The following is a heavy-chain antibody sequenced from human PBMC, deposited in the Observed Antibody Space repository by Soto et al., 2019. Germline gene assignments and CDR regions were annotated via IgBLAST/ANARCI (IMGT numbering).Heavy chain of an antibody. CDR2: ISYTGRT. J-gene: IGHJ6*02. V-gene: IGHV4-61*03. D-gene: IGHD7-27*01. CDR3: AREWGLLPYYVMNV. CDR1: GESVTSGSYY. Sequence: QVQLQESAPGLVKPSETLSLTCIVSGESVTSGSYYWTWIRQPPGTGLEWIGYISYTGRTKYNPSLQSRVTISVDTSKNDFYLNLSSVTAADTAVYFCAREWGLLPYYVMNVWGHGTAVTVSS.